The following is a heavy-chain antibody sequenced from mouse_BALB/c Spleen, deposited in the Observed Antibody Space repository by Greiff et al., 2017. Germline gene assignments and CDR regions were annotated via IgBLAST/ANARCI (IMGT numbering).Heavy chain of an antibody. J-gene: IGHJ2*01. V-gene: IGHV14-3*02. CDR1: GFHIKDTY. D-gene: IGHD4-1*01. CDR2: IDPANGNT. CDR3: ALTGTGVFDY. Sequence: EVQLQQSGAELVKPGASVKLSCTASGFHIKDTYMHWVKQRPEQGLEWIGRIDPANGNTKYDPKFQGKATITADTSSNTAYLQLSSLTSEDTAVYYCALTGTGVFDYWGQGTTLTVSS.